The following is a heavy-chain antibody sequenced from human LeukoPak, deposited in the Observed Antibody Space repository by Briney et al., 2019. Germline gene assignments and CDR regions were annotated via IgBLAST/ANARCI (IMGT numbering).Heavy chain of an antibody. Sequence: GGSLRLSCAASGFTFSSYGMHWVREAPGKGLEGVAFIRYDGSNKYYADSVKGRFTISRDNSKNTLYLQMNSLRAEDTAVYYCAEDRHDILTGYWEYYYYMDVWGKGTTVTISS. CDR1: GFTFSSYG. V-gene: IGHV3-30*02. D-gene: IGHD3-9*01. CDR3: AEDRHDILTGYWEYYYYMDV. CDR2: IRYDGSNK. J-gene: IGHJ6*03.